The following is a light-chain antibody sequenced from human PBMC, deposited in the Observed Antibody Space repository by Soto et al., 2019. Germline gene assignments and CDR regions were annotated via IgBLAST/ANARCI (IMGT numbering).Light chain of an antibody. J-gene: IGKJ3*01. Sequence: DIQMTQSPSSLSASVGDRVTITCRASQNINSYLNWYQQKPGKAPKLLIFAASSLQRGVPSRFSGSGSGTDFTLSISSLQPEDFATYYCQQSDITPLTFGPGTKVDIK. CDR3: QQSDITPLT. V-gene: IGKV1-39*01. CDR2: AAS. CDR1: QNINSY.